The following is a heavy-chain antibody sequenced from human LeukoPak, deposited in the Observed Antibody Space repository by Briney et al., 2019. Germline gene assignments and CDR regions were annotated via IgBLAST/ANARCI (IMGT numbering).Heavy chain of an antibody. J-gene: IGHJ4*02. CDR3: ARGDGDYVDY. D-gene: IGHD4-17*01. Sequence: SETLSLTCTVSGVSISSSNSYWGWIRQPPGKGLEWIGSIYYSGNTYYNASLKSQVSISIDTSKNQFSLRLTSVTAADTAVYYCARGDGDYVDYWGQGTLVTVSS. CDR1: GVSISSSNSY. CDR2: IYYSGNT. V-gene: IGHV4-39*01.